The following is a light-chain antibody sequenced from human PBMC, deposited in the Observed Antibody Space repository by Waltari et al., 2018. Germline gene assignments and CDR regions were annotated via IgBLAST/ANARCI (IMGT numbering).Light chain of an antibody. CDR3: QQRSNWPRWT. J-gene: IGKJ1*01. CDR1: QSVSSY. V-gene: IGKV3-11*01. CDR2: DAS. Sequence: EIVLTQSPATLSLSPGERATLSCRASQSVSSYLAWYQQKPGQAPRTLIYDASNRATGIPARCSGSGSGTDFTLTISSLEPEDFAVYYCQQRSNWPRWTFGQGTKVEIK.